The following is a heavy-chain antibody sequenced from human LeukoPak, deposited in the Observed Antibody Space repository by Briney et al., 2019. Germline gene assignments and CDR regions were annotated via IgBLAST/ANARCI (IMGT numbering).Heavy chain of an antibody. CDR1: GFNFSSYG. CDR3: TRERVALMTMVRWFFDY. V-gene: IGHV3-33*01. D-gene: IGHD3-10*01. Sequence: PGGSLRHPYAAYGFNFSSYGMHWVGQAPGKGLEWVAVIWYDGSNKYYADSVKGRFTISRDNSKNTLYLQMNSLRAEDTAVYYCTRERVALMTMVRWFFDYWGQGSLVTVSS. J-gene: IGHJ4*02. CDR2: IWYDGSNK.